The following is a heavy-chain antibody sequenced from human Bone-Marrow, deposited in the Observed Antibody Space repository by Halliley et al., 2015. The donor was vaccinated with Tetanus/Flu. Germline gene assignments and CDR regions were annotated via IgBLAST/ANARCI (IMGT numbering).Heavy chain of an antibody. CDR1: GGSLSSGSYY. J-gene: IGHJ6*02. CDR3: ARGLGMDV. Sequence: TLSLTCTVSGGSLSSGSYYWGWIRQPPGKGLEWIGSIYYSGSTYYNPSLKSRVTISIDTSKNQFSLKLSSVTAADRAVYHCARGLGMDVWGQGTTVTVSS. V-gene: IGHV4-39*01. CDR2: IYYSGST.